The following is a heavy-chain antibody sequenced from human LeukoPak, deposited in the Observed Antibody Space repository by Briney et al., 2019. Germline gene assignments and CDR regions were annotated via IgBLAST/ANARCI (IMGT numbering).Heavy chain of an antibody. V-gene: IGHV3-21*01. CDR3: ARDKGYSSSWYYSHFDY. CDR1: GFTFSSYS. D-gene: IGHD6-13*01. J-gene: IGHJ4*02. CDR2: ISSSSSYI. Sequence: PVGSLRLSCAASGFTFSSYSMNWVRQAPGKGLEWVSSISSSSSYIYYADSVKGRFTISRDNAKNSLYLQMNSLRAEDTAVYYCARDKGYSSSWYYSHFDYWGQGTLVTVSS.